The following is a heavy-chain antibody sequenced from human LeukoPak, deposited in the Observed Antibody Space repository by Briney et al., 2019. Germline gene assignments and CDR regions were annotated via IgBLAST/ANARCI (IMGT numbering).Heavy chain of an antibody. CDR1: GFTFSSYE. J-gene: IGHJ4*02. CDR2: ISSSGSTI. D-gene: IGHD2-21*02. V-gene: IGHV3-48*03. Sequence: GGSLRLSCAASGFTFSSYEMNWVRQAPGKGLEWVSYISSSGSTIYYADSVKGRFTISRDNAKNTLYLQMNSLRADDTAVYYCARSMYCGGDCYYYFDYWGQGTLVTVAS. CDR3: ARSMYCGGDCYYYFDY.